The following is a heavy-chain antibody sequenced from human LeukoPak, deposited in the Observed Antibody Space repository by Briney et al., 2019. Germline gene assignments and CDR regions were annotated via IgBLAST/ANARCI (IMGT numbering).Heavy chain of an antibody. CDR3: ARAGLSRYFDWSSPSGFYYGMDV. V-gene: IGHV1-18*01. J-gene: IGHJ6*02. CDR2: INTDKGDK. D-gene: IGHD3-9*01. CDR1: GYTFAAYG. Sequence: ASVKVSCKASGYTFAAYGITWLRQAPGQGLEWMGWINTDKGDKKYAQTFQGRVTMTTDTSTSTAYMDLRSLRSDDTAVYYCARAGLSRYFDWSSPSGFYYGMDVWGQGTTVIVSS.